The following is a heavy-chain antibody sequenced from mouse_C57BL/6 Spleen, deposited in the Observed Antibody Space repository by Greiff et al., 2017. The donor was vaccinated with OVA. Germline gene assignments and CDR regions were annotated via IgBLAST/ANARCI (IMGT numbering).Heavy chain of an antibody. Sequence: EVQLQQSGPELVKPGASVKIPCKASGYTFTDYNMDWVKQSHGKSLEWIGDINPNNGGTIYNQKFKGKATLTVDKSSSTAYMELRSLTSEDTAVYYCARSHEFITTVADWYFDVWGTGTTVTVSS. CDR2: INPNNGGT. D-gene: IGHD1-1*01. J-gene: IGHJ1*03. CDR3: ARSHEFITTVADWYFDV. V-gene: IGHV1-18*01. CDR1: GYTFTDYN.